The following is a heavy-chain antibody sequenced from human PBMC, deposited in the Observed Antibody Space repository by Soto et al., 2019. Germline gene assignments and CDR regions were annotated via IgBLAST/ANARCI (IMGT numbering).Heavy chain of an antibody. Sequence: GGTLRLSCAASGVTISSYWKHWVRQPPGKGLVWVSRINSDGSSTSYADSVKGRFTISRDNAKNTLYLQMNSLRAEGTAVYYCARAPIQLWFGSYYGMDVLGQGNTVTVPS. CDR1: GVTISSYW. CDR2: INSDGSST. D-gene: IGHD5-18*01. V-gene: IGHV3-74*01. J-gene: IGHJ6*02. CDR3: ARAPIQLWFGSYYGMDV.